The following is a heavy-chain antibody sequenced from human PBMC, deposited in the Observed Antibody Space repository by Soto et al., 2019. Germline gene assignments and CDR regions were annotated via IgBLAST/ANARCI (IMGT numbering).Heavy chain of an antibody. J-gene: IGHJ3*02. CDR1: GFTFTSSA. D-gene: IGHD4-17*01. CDR3: AADLYGDYVGCAFDI. Sequence: ASVKVSCKASGFTFTSSAMQWVRQARGQRLEWIGWIVVGSGNTNYAQKFQERVTITRDMSTSTAYMELSSLRSEDTAVYYCAADLYGDYVGCAFDIWGQGTMVTVSS. V-gene: IGHV1-58*02. CDR2: IVVGSGNT.